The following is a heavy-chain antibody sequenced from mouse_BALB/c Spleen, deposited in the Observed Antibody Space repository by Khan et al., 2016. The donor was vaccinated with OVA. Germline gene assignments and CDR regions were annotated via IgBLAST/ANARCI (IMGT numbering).Heavy chain of an antibody. CDR1: GYTFTTAG. CDR2: INTHSGVP. V-gene: IGHV9-4*02. J-gene: IGHJ4*01. CDR3: VRGGAAYYRNDGGAMEY. D-gene: IGHD2-14*01. Sequence: QIQLVQSGPELKKPGETVRISCKASGYTFTTAGMQWVQKMPGKGLKWIGWINTHSGVPKYAEDFKGRFAFSLETSASTAYLQITNLKNEDTATYFGVRGGAAYYRNDGGAMEYWGQGTSVTVSS.